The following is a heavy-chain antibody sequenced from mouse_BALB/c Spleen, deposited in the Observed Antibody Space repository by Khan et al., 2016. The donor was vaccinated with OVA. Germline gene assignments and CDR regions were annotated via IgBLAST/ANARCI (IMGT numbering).Heavy chain of an antibody. CDR2: ISPGSGDT. CDR3: ARRNYFGYTFAY. D-gene: IGHD1-2*01. J-gene: IGHJ3*01. Sequence: QVQLKESGAELARPGASVKLSCKASGYTFTDFYINWVKQRTGQGLEWIGEISPGSGDTFYNERFKDKATLTAAKSSNTAYMQRSSLTSEASAVYFCARRNYFGYTFAYWGQGTLVTVSA. V-gene: IGHV1-77*01. CDR1: GYTFTDFY.